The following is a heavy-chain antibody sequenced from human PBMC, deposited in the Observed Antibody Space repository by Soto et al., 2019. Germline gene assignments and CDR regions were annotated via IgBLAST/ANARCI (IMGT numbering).Heavy chain of an antibody. CDR3: ARAWYSSSWYDDAFDI. J-gene: IGHJ3*02. CDR2: IKQDGSEK. V-gene: IGHV3-7*04. Sequence: QPGGSLRLSCTASGFTFSSYWMSWVRQAPGKGLEWVANIKQDGSEKYYVDSVKGRFTISRDNAKNSLYLQMNSLRAEDTAVYYCARAWYSSSWYDDAFDIWGQGTMVTVSS. D-gene: IGHD6-13*01. CDR1: GFTFSSYW.